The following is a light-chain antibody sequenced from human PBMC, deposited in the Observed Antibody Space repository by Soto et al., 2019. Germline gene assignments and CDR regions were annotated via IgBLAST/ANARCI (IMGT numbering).Light chain of an antibody. J-gene: IGKJ4*01. Sequence: EIVMTQSPATLSVSPGERATLSCRASQSVSSNLAWYQQKPGQAPRLLIYGASTRATGIPARFSGSGSGTEFTLTLSSLQSEDFSVYYCQQYNNWPVTFGGGTKVEIK. CDR1: QSVSSN. V-gene: IGKV3-15*01. CDR2: GAS. CDR3: QQYNNWPVT.